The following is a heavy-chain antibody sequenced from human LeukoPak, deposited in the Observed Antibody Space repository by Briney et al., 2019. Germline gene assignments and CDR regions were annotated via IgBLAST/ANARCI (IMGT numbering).Heavy chain of an antibody. Sequence: PGRSLRLSCAASGFTVSSNEMSWVRQAPGKGLEWVSSISGGSTYYADSRKGRFTISRDNSKNTLHLQMNSLRAEDTAVYYCAKDYEPLVGVHRWGDWFDPWGQGTLVTVSS. CDR1: GFTVSSNE. CDR2: ISGGST. CDR3: AKDYEPLVGVHRWGDWFDP. J-gene: IGHJ5*02. D-gene: IGHD1-26*01. V-gene: IGHV3-38-3*01.